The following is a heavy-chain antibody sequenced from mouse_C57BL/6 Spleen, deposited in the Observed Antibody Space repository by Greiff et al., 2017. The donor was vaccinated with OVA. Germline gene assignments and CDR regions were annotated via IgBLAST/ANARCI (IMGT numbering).Heavy chain of an antibody. D-gene: IGHD1-1*01. CDR2: INPYNGGT. V-gene: IGHV1-19*01. CDR1: GYTFTDYY. CDR3: ARKDYGSSYFDY. Sequence: VQLQQSGPVLVKPGASVKMSCKASGYTFTDYYMNWVKQSHGKSLEWIGVINPYNGGTSYNQKFKGKATLTVDKSSSTAYMERNSLTSEDSAVYYCARKDYGSSYFDYWGQGTTLTVSS. J-gene: IGHJ2*01.